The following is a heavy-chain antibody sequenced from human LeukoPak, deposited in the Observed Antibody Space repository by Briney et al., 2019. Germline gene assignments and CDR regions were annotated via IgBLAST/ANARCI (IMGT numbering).Heavy chain of an antibody. V-gene: IGHV4-34*01. CDR2: INHSGST. J-gene: IGHJ4*02. CDR1: GGSFSGYY. CDR3: ARALSYGDYFDY. Sequence: SETLSLTCAVYGGSFSGYYWSWIRQPPGKGLEWIGEINHSGSTNYNPSLKSRATISVDTSKNQFSLKLSSVTAADTAVYYCARALSYGDYFDYWGQGTLVTVSS. D-gene: IGHD4-17*01.